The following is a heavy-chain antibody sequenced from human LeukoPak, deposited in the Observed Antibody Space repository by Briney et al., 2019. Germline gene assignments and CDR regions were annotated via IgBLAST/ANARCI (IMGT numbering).Heavy chain of an antibody. CDR2: IYYSGST. CDR1: GGSISSYY. CDR3: ARGRLLYYMSSIAVAGNWFDP. J-gene: IGHJ5*02. Sequence: SETLSLTCTVSGGSISSYYWSWIRQPPGKGLEWIGYIYYSGSTNYNPSLKSRVTISVDTSKNQFSLKLSSVTAADTAVYYCARGRLLYYMSSIAVAGNWFDPWGQGTLVTVSS. D-gene: IGHD6-19*01. V-gene: IGHV4-59*12.